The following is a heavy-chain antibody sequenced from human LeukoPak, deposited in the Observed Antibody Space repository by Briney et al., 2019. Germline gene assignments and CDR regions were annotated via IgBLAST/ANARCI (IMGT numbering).Heavy chain of an antibody. V-gene: IGHV3-15*01. Sequence: PGGSLRLSCAASGFSFPDAWMSWVRQAPGKGLEWVGRVKNKGAGGTIDYAAPVRGRFTISRDDSKNIVYLQMNSLKTEDTGIYYCTTDTASWGQGTLVTVSS. D-gene: IGHD5-18*01. CDR3: TTDTAS. CDR2: VKNKGAGGTI. CDR1: GFSFPDAW. J-gene: IGHJ5*02.